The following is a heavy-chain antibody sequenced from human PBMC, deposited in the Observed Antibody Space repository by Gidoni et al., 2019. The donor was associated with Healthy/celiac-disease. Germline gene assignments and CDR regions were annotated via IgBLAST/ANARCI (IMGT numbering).Heavy chain of an antibody. CDR2: IIPIFGTA. J-gene: IGHJ3*02. D-gene: IGHD6-13*01. CDR1: GGTFSSYA. Sequence: QVQLVQSGAEVKKPGSSVKVSCKASGGTFSSYAISWVRQARGQGLEWMGGIIPIFGTANYEQKFQGRVTITADKSTSTAYMELSSLRSEDTAVYYCASRHGYSSSIRNAFDIWGQGTMVTVSS. CDR3: ASRHGYSSSIRNAFDI. V-gene: IGHV1-69*06.